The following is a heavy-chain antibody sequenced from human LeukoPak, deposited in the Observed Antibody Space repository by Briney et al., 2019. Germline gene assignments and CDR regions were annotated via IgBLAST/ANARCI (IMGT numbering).Heavy chain of an antibody. J-gene: IGHJ4*02. V-gene: IGHV3-48*01. CDR2: ISSSSSST. Sequence: TGGTLRLSCAASGVSFSTYNMNWVRRAPGKGLEWLSYISSSSSSTYYAYYVKGRFTNSRDNAKKSLYLKMNSLRAHDTDIYYCASCGSYYMGYWGQGALVTVYS. D-gene: IGHD1-26*01. CDR3: ASCGSYYMGY. CDR1: GVSFSTYN.